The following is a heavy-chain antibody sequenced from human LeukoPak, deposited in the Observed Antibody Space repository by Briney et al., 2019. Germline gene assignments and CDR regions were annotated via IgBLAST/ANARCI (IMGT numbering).Heavy chain of an antibody. D-gene: IGHD6-13*01. V-gene: IGHV1-18*01. CDR2: ISAYNGNT. J-gene: IGHJ5*02. CDR3: ARALGSCSSSRALNWFDP. CDR1: GYTFTSYG. Sequence: VASVKVSCKASGYTFTSYGISWVRQAPGQGLEWMGWISAYNGNTNYAQKFQGRVTMTRDTSISTAYMELSRLRSDDTAVYYCARALGSCSSSRALNWFDPWGQGTLVTVSS.